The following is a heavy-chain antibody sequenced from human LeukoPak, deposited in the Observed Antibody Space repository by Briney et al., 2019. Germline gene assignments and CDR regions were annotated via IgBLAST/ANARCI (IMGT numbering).Heavy chain of an antibody. CDR2: IYYSGST. V-gene: IGHV4-59*01. CDR1: GGSISSYY. Sequence: SETLSLTCTVSGGSISSYYWSWIRQPPGKGPEWIGYIYYSGSTNYNPSLKSRVTISVDTSKNQFSLKLSSVTAADTAVYYCASSPSYCSGGSCYPNWFDPWSQGTLVTVSS. CDR3: ASSPSYCSGGSCYPNWFDP. J-gene: IGHJ5*02. D-gene: IGHD2-15*01.